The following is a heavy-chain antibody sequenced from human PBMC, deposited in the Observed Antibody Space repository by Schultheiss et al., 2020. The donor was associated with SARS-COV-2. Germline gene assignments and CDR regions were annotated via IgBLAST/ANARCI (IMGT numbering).Heavy chain of an antibody. CDR1: GYTFTSYG. J-gene: IGHJ1*01. V-gene: IGHV1-2*04. CDR2: INPNSGGT. CDR3: AAGDSGGYFHH. Sequence: ASVKVSCKASGYTFTSYGISWVRQAPGQGLEWMGWINPNSGGTNYAQKFQGWVTMTRDTSISTAYMELSRLRSEDTAVYYCAAGDSGGYFHHWGQGTLVTVSS. D-gene: IGHD2-21*02.